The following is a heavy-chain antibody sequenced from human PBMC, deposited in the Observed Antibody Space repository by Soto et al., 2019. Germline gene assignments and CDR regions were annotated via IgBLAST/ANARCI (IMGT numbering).Heavy chain of an antibody. D-gene: IGHD3-16*02. CDR1: VGSISSSSYY. J-gene: IGHJ4*02. CDR3: ARYPSYRPHFDY. V-gene: IGHV4-39*01. CDR2: IYYSGST. Sequence: PSETLSLTCTVSVGSISSSSYYWGWIRQPPGKGLEWIGSIYYSGSTYYNPSLKSRVTISVDTSKNQFSLKLSSVTAADTAVYYCARYPSYRPHFDYWGQGTLVTSPQ.